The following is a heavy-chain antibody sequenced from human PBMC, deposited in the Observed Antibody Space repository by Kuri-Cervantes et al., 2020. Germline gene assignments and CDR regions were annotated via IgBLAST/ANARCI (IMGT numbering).Heavy chain of an antibody. D-gene: IGHD3-10*01. CDR1: GGSFSGYY. V-gene: IGHV4-34*01. CDR3: ARSGSGSYYRY. CDR2: INHSGST. Sequence: GSLRLSCAVYGGSFSGYYWSWIRQPPGKGLEWIGEINHSGSTNYNPSLKSRVTISVDTSKNQFSLKLSSVTAADTAVYYCARSGSGSYYRYWGQGTLVTASS. J-gene: IGHJ4*02.